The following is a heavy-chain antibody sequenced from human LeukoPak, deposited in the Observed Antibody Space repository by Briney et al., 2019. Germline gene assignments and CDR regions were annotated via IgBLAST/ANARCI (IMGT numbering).Heavy chain of an antibody. Sequence: GASVKVSCKASGYTFTGYYMHWVRQAPGQGLEWMGWINPNSGGTNYAQKFQGRVTMTRDTSISTAYMELSRLRSDDTAVYYCAGNSGYYLSGFDYWGRGTLVTVSS. CDR2: INPNSGGT. CDR3: AGNSGYYLSGFDY. V-gene: IGHV1-2*02. J-gene: IGHJ4*02. D-gene: IGHD3-22*01. CDR1: GYTFTGYY.